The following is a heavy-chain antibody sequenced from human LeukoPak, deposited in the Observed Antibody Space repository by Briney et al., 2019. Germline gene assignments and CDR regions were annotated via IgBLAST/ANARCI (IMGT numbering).Heavy chain of an antibody. CDR1: GFPFSTYS. CDR3: ARDFRTQLDGYSPPYHFDY. J-gene: IGHJ4*02. Sequence: GGSLRLSCAGSGFPFSTYSMNWVRQAPGKGLEWVSSIGSSSSHIYYAGSVKGRFTISRDNAKNSLFLQMNSLRAEDTAVYYCARDFRTQLDGYSPPYHFDYWGQGDLVTVSS. CDR2: IGSSSSHI. D-gene: IGHD5-24*01. V-gene: IGHV3-21*01.